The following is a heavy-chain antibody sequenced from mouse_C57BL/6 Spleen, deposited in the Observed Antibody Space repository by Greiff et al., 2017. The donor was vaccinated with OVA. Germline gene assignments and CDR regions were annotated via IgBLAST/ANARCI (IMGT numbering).Heavy chain of an antibody. CDR2: IDPENGDT. D-gene: IGHD1-1*01. Sequence: EVHLVESGAELVRPGASVKLSCTASGFNIKDDYMHWVKQRPEQGLEWIGWIDPENGDTEYASKFQGKATITADTSSNTAYLQLSSLTSEDTAVYYCTTGSSFYYFDYWGQGTTLTVSS. J-gene: IGHJ2*01. V-gene: IGHV14-4*01. CDR1: GFNIKDDY. CDR3: TTGSSFYYFDY.